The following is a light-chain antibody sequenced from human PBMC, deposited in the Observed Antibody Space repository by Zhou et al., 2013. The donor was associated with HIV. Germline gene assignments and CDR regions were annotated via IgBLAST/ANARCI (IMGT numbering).Light chain of an antibody. CDR3: QQSYSPRRT. V-gene: IGKV1-9*01. J-gene: IGKJ1*01. Sequence: DIQMTQSPSSLSASVGDRVTISCRASQDISNLLAWYQQEPGKAPNLLIFGASTLQSGVQSRFSGSGSGTDFTLTISRLQPEDFATYYCQQSYSPRRTFAQGTKVEIK. CDR2: GAS. CDR1: QDISNL.